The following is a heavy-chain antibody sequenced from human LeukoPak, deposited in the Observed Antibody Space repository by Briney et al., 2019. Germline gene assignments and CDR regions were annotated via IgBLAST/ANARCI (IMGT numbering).Heavy chain of an antibody. CDR3: ARLSEMFRGPQVIYYFDY. J-gene: IGHJ4*02. CDR1: GFTFTTYW. V-gene: IGHV3-7*01. D-gene: IGHD3-10*01. Sequence: GGSLRLSCGASGFTFTTYWMSWVRQAPGKGLEWVANIKQDGTEKYYVDSVKGRFTISRDYARNSLYLQLNSLRAEDTAVYYCARLSEMFRGPQVIYYFDYWGQGTLVTVSS. CDR2: IKQDGTEK.